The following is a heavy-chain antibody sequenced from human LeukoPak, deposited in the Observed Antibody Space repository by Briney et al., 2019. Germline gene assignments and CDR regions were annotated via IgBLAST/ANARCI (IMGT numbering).Heavy chain of an antibody. CDR1: GFTFSSYG. Sequence: PGGSLRLSCAVSGFTFSSYGMHWVRQAPGKGLEWVAVIWYDGSDNYYADSVKGRFTISRDNSKNTLYLQMNSLRAEDTAVYYCARYSTAGWYYFDYWGQGTLVTVSS. J-gene: IGHJ4*02. D-gene: IGHD6-13*01. CDR2: IWYDGSDN. CDR3: ARYSTAGWYYFDY. V-gene: IGHV3-33*01.